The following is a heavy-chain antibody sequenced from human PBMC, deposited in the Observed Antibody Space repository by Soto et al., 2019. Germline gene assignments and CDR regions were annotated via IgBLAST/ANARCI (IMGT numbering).Heavy chain of an antibody. D-gene: IGHD3-10*01. CDR1: CGSITSGDYY. CDR3: ARSDAGRYDMDV. Sequence: QVQLQESGPGLVKPSQTLSLTCTVSCGSITSGDYYWSWIRQPPGKGLECLGYIHYSGNTYYNQSLKSRVTKSPATSTNQFSLKLSSVTAADTAVYYCARSDAGRYDMDVWGQGTTVTVSS. J-gene: IGHJ6*02. CDR2: IHYSGNT. V-gene: IGHV4-30-4*01.